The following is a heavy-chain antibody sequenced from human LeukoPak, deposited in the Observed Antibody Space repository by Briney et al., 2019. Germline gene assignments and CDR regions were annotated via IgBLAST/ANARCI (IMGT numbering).Heavy chain of an antibody. J-gene: IGHJ4*02. Sequence: PSETLSLTCTVSGGSISSGDYYRSWIRQPPGKGLEWVGYIYYSGSTYYNPSLKSRVTISVDTSKNQFSLKLSSVTAADTAVYYCALYSYGQGCFDYWGQGTLVTVSS. V-gene: IGHV4-30-4*01. D-gene: IGHD5-18*01. CDR2: IYYSGST. CDR1: GGSISSGDYY. CDR3: ALYSYGQGCFDY.